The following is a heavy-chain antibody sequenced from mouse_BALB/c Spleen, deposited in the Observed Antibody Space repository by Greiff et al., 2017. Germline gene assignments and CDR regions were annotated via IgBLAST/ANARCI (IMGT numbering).Heavy chain of an antibody. CDR3: ARRRRGDYAMDY. V-gene: IGHV1S56*01. CDR2: IYPGDGST. CDR1: GYSFTGYN. J-gene: IGHJ4*01. Sequence: QVHVKQSGPELEKPGASVKISCKASGYSFTGYNMNWVKQRPGQGLEWIGWIYPGDGSTKYNEKFKGKATLTADKSSSTAYMQLSSLTSENSAVYFCARRRRGDYAMDYWGQGTSVTVSS. D-gene: IGHD2-12*01.